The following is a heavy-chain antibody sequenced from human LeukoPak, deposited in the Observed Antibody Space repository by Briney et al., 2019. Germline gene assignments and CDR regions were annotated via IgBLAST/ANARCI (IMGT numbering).Heavy chain of an antibody. CDR2: INPNSGGT. Sequence: ASVKVSCKASGYTFTSYGISWVRQAPGQGLEWMGWINPNSGGTNYAQKFQGRVTMTRDTSISTAYMELSRLRSDDTAVYYCARAHGDYLYYWGQGTLVTVSS. D-gene: IGHD4-17*01. CDR1: GYTFTSYG. V-gene: IGHV1-2*02. CDR3: ARAHGDYLYY. J-gene: IGHJ4*02.